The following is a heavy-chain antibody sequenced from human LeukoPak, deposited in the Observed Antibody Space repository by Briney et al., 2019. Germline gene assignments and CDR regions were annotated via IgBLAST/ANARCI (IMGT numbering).Heavy chain of an antibody. CDR1: GFTFSSYW. CDR2: IKGDGIST. CDR3: AKDHYWSIDY. D-gene: IGHD3-3*01. Sequence: GGSLRLSCAASGFTFSSYWMHWVRHAPGQGLVWVSRIKGDGISTNYADSVKGRFTISRDIAKNTLYLQMNSLRAEDTGVYYCAKDHYWSIDYWGRGTLVTVSS. J-gene: IGHJ4*02. V-gene: IGHV3-74*01.